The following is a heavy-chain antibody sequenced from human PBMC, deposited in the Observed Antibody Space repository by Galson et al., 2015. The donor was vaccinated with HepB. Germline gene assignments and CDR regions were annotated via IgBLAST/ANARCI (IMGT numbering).Heavy chain of an antibody. V-gene: IGHV7-4-1*02. Sequence: SVKVSCKASGYIFMSYALNWVRQAPGQGLEWMAWINTVTGNPTYAQDFTGRFVFSLDSSVSTAYLQINTLQAEDTAVYFCTRSGAGGYACDCWCQGTMVTVSS. D-gene: IGHD3-10*01. J-gene: IGHJ3*01. CDR2: INTVTGNP. CDR3: TRSGAGGYACDC. CDR1: GYIFMSYA.